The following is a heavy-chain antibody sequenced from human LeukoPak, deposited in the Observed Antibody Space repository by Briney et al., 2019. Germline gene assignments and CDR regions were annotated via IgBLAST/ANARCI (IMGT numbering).Heavy chain of an antibody. CDR2: IYSGGST. CDR3: ARGIWDYFDY. Sequence: GGSLRLSCAASEFTVSSNCMSWVRQAPGKGLEWVSVIYSGGSTYYADSVKGRFTISRHNSKNTLYLQMNSLRAEDTAVYYCARGIWDYFDYWGQGTLVTVSS. CDR1: EFTVSSNC. D-gene: IGHD2-15*01. J-gene: IGHJ4*02. V-gene: IGHV3-53*04.